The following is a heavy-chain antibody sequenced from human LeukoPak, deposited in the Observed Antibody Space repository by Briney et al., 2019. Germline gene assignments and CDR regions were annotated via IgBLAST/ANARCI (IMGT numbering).Heavy chain of an antibody. V-gene: IGHV3-13*01. CDR3: ARDMMTTGTIGY. D-gene: IGHD4-11*01. J-gene: IGHJ4*02. CDR2: IGTAGDT. Sequence: GGSLRLSCAASGFTFSSYDMHWVRQATGKGLEWVSAIGTAGDTYYPGSVKGRFTISRDNAKNSLYLQMNSLRAEDTAVYYCARDMMTTGTIGYWGQGTLVTVSS. CDR1: GFTFSSYD.